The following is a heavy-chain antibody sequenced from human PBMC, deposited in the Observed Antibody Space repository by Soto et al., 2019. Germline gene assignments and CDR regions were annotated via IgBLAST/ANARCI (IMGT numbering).Heavy chain of an antibody. CDR1: GDTFSRYA. CDR3: AGEGHRLRGVTGDRGHGMAV. CDR2: IIPIFGTT. Sequence: QVQLVQSGAEVKKPGSSVKVSCKASGDTFSRYAISWVRHAPGPGLERPGGIIPIFGTTNYAQKFQGRVTISADESTSTAFMELSSMKSEDTAIYEWAGEGHRLRGVTGDRGHGMAVWGQGTTVNVSS. V-gene: IGHV1-69*12. D-gene: IGHD7-27*01. J-gene: IGHJ6*02.